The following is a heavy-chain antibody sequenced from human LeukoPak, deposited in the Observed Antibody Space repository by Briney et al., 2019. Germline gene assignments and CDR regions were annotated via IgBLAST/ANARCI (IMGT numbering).Heavy chain of an antibody. CDR2: IYYSGST. CDR3: ARENVWGSYRSNWFDP. CDR1: GGSISSSSYY. J-gene: IGHJ5*02. D-gene: IGHD3-16*02. Sequence: SETLSLTCTVSGGSISSSSYYWVWIRQPPGKGLEWIGSIYYSGSTYYNPSLKSRVTISVDTYKYQFSLRPSSVTDAAAYYYFCARENVWGSYRSNWFDPWGQGTLVTVSS. V-gene: IGHV4-39*07.